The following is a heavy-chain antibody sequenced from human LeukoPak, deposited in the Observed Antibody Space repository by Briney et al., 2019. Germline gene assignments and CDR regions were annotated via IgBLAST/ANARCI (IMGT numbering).Heavy chain of an antibody. CDR2: IKQEGSEK. CDR3: ASYYDILTGYLSTQY. J-gene: IGHJ4*02. D-gene: IGHD3-9*01. CDR1: GFNFSSYW. V-gene: IGHV3-7*01. Sequence: PGGSLRLSWAAPGFNFSSYWMSSVRQAPGKGLEWVANIKQEGSEKFYMDSVKGRFIISRDNAKNSLYLQLTSLRVEDTAVYYCASYYDILTGYLSTQYWGQGTLVTVSS.